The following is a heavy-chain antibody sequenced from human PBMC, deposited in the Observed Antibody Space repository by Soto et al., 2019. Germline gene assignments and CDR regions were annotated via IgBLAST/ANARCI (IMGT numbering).Heavy chain of an antibody. D-gene: IGHD5-12*01. CDR3: ARGGNGYDYDY. J-gene: IGHJ4*02. V-gene: IGHV4-4*02. Sequence: HVQLQESGPGLVKPSGTLSLTCAVSSGSLSSDTWWTWVRQPPGKGLEWIGEIYYSGITKYNPSLQSRVPISIGKAKNQFSLNLSSVTAADTAVYYCARGGNGYDYDYWGQGTLVTVSS. CDR2: IYYSGIT. CDR1: SGSLSSDTW.